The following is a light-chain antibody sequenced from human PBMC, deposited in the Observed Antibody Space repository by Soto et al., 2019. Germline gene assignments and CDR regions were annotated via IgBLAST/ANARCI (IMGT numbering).Light chain of an antibody. J-gene: IGKJ1*01. CDR3: QHRYKTRPWT. V-gene: IGKV1-39*01. CDR1: QDNSPY. Sequence: PVTQSPSSVSVSVGARLTITCQACQDNSPYLNRYHQKPGTAPKLLIYAASNLQSGVTSGFSGSGSETDYSLTTSSLQHADFADDYCQHRYKTRPWTFGQGTKVDIK. CDR2: AAS.